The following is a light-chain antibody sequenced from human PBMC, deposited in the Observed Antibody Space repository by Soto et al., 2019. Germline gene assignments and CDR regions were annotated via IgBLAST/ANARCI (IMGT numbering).Light chain of an antibody. CDR3: LQHNTYPVT. V-gene: IGKV1-17*01. CDR1: KAIRKD. Sequence: IKRTKSPTSLPPSEGDRVTITGRAGKAIRKDLSWYRQKPGKAPKRLVYAASSLQSGVPSRFSGSGSGTEFILTINSLQPEDFATYYCLQHNTYPVTFGGGTRVEIK. J-gene: IGKJ4*01. CDR2: AAS.